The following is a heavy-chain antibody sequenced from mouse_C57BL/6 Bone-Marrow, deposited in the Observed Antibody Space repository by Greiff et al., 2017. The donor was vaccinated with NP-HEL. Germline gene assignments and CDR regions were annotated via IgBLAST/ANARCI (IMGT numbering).Heavy chain of an antibody. J-gene: IGHJ3*01. CDR2: IYPRSGNT. Sequence: VQLVESGAELARPGASVKLSCKASGYTFTSYGISWVKQRTGQGLEWIGEIYPRSGNTYYNEKFKGKATLTADKSSSTAYMELRSLTSEDSAVYFCPRRGAGEFAYWGQGTLVTVSA. V-gene: IGHV1-81*01. CDR3: PRRGAGEFAY. CDR1: GYTFTSYG.